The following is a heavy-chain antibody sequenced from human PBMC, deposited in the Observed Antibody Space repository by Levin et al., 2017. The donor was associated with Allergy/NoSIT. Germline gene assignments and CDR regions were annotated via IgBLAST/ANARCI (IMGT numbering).Heavy chain of an antibody. J-gene: IGHJ4*02. CDR2: ISAYNGNT. Sequence: GESLKISCKASGYTFTSYGISWVRQAPGQGLEWMGWISAYNGNTNYAQKLQGRVTMTTDTSTSTAYMELRSLRSDDTAVYYCARDPFPYYDYGQFFDYWGQGTLVTVSS. D-gene: IGHD3-16*01. CDR1: GYTFTSYG. CDR3: ARDPFPYYDYGQFFDY. V-gene: IGHV1-18*01.